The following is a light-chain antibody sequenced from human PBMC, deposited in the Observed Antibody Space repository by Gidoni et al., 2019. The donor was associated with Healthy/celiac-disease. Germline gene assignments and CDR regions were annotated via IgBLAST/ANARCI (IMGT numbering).Light chain of an antibody. CDR1: QSLLHSNGYNY. Sequence: DMVRPKSPLSMPVTPGEPASISCRSSQSLLHSNGYNYLDWYLQKPGQSPQLLIYLGSNRASGVPDRFSGSGSGTDFTLKISRVEAEDVGVYYCMQALQTPYTFGQGTKLEIK. V-gene: IGKV2-28*01. CDR3: MQALQTPYT. J-gene: IGKJ2*01. CDR2: LGS.